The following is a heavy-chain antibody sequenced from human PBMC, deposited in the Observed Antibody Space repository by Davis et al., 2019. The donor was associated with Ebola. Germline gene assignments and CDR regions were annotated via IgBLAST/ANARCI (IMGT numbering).Heavy chain of an antibody. D-gene: IGHD1-14*01. CDR1: GGSISSGGYS. CDR3: ARGTGPVDY. J-gene: IGHJ4*02. Sequence: LRLSCTVSGGSISSGGYSWSWIRQPPGKGLEWIGYIYHSGSTNYNPSLKSRVTISVDTSKNQFSLKLSSVTVADTAVYYCARGTGPVDYWGQGTLVTVSS. CDR2: IYHSGST. V-gene: IGHV4-30-2*01.